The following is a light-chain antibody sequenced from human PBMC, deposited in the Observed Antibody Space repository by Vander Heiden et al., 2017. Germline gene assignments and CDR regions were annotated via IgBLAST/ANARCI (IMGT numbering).Light chain of an antibody. CDR3: AAWDDSLNGPV. Sequence: QSVLTQPPSASGTPGQRVTISRSGSSPHIGSNTVNGYQQHPGTAPKLLIYSNNQRPSGVPDRFAGSKSGTSASLAISGLQSEDEADYYCAAWDDSLNGPVFGGGTKLTVL. CDR2: SNN. J-gene: IGLJ3*02. V-gene: IGLV1-44*01. CDR1: SPHIGSNT.